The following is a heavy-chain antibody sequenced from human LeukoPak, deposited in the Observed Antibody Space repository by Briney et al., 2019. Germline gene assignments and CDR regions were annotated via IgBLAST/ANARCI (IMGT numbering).Heavy chain of an antibody. CDR2: ISGSGGST. D-gene: IGHD6-19*01. J-gene: IGHJ4*02. CDR1: GFTFSSYA. V-gene: IGHV3-23*01. CDR3: AKDAARQWLVRGVFDY. Sequence: GGSLRLSCAASGFTFSSYAMSWLGQAPGKGLEWVSAISGSGGSTYYADSVKGRFTISRDNFKNTLYLQMNSLRAEDTAVYYCAKDAARQWLVRGVFDYWGQGTLVTVSS.